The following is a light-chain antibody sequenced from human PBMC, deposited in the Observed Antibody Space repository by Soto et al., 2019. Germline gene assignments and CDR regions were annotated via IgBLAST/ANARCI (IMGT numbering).Light chain of an antibody. J-gene: IGKJ5*01. V-gene: IGKV3-20*01. CDR3: QHYGDSLSIT. CDR2: GAS. Sequence: EIVLTQSPGTRSLSPGERATLSCRASQSVSSSYLAWYQQKPGQAPRLLIYGASSRATGIPDRFSGSGSGTDFTLTISRLEPEDFAVYYCQHYGDSLSITFGQGTRLEIK. CDR1: QSVSSSY.